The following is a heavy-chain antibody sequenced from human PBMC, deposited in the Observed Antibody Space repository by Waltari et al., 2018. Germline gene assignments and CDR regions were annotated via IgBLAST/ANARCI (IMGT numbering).Heavy chain of an antibody. CDR2: MSGSGLI. Sequence: EMQLLESGGCLAQPGGSVRLSCAASGFTLTSYTLTWVRQAPGRGLEWVSLMSGSGLIDYADSVKGRFTISRDNSKNTVFLQMDSLRAEDTAVYYCAKDEGNRRAPTFGMDVWGRGTTVIVS. CDR3: AKDEGNRRAPTFGMDV. CDR1: GFTLTSYT. V-gene: IGHV3-23*01. D-gene: IGHD3-16*01. J-gene: IGHJ6*02.